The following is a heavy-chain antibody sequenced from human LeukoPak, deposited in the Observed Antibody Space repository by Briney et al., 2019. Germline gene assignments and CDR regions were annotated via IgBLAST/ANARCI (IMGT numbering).Heavy chain of an antibody. D-gene: IGHD6-13*01. CDR2: ICPGDFDT. CDR3: GGAAAAHNWFDP. CDR1: GYSFTSYW. V-gene: IGHV5-51*01. Sequence: GESLKISCKGSGYSFTSYWIGWVRQMPGKGLEWMGIICPGDFDTRYSPSFQGQVTISADKSISTAYLQWRSMKASDTAMYYCGGAAAAHNWFDPWGQGTLVTVSS. J-gene: IGHJ5*02.